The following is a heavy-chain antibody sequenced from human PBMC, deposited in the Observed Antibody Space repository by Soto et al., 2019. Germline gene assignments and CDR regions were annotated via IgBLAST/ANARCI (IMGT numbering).Heavy chain of an antibody. CDR2: ISGSGGST. V-gene: IGHV3-23*01. CDR3: AKDDKWLPIGPFDY. Sequence: GGSLRLSCAASGFTFSIYAMSWVRHAPGKGLEWVSAISGSGGSTYYADSVKGRFTISRDNSKNTLYLQMNSLRAEDTAVYYCAKDDKWLPIGPFDYWGQGTLVTVSS. CDR1: GFTFSIYA. J-gene: IGHJ4*02. D-gene: IGHD5-12*01.